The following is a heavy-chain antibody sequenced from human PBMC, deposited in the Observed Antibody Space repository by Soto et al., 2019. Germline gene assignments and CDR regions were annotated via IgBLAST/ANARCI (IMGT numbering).Heavy chain of an antibody. Sequence: GGSLRLSCAASGFTFSSYSMNWVRQAPGKGLEWVSYISSSSSTLYYADSVKGRFTISRDNAKNSLYLQMNSLRDEDTTVYYCARDDSSGYYFPYWGQGTLVTVSS. V-gene: IGHV3-48*02. CDR1: GFTFSSYS. D-gene: IGHD3-22*01. CDR2: ISSSSSTL. CDR3: ARDDSSGYYFPY. J-gene: IGHJ4*02.